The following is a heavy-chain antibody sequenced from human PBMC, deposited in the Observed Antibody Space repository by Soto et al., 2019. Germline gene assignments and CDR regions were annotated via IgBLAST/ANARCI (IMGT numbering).Heavy chain of an antibody. CDR1: GFIFSSNW. V-gene: IGHV3-74*01. Sequence: PGGSLRLSCAASGFIFSSNWMHWVRRVPGRGLVWVSRINPDGSYINYVDSVEGRFTVSRDNAKNTLYLQMSSLRVEDTAVYYCVRDGEGFWGQGTLVTVSS. CDR3: VRDGEGF. D-gene: IGHD2-21*01. CDR2: INPDGSYI. J-gene: IGHJ4*02.